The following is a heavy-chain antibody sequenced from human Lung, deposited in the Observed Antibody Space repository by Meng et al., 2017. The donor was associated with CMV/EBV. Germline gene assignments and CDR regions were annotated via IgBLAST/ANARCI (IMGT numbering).Heavy chain of an antibody. CDR3: ARDFFGELLGWFDP. J-gene: IGHJ5*02. Sequence: SVXVSXXASGYTFTGYYMHWVRQAPGQGLEWMGWINPNSGGTNYAQKFQGRVTMTRDTSISTAYMELSRLRSDDTAVYYCARDFFGELLGWFDPWGQGTXVTVSS. CDR1: GYTFTGYY. D-gene: IGHD1-26*01. V-gene: IGHV1-2*02. CDR2: INPNSGGT.